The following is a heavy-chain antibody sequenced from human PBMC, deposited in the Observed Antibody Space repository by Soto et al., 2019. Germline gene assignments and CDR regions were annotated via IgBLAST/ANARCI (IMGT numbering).Heavy chain of an antibody. CDR2: INHSGST. CDR3: ARGRSLIILLWFGTPFDY. Sequence: SETLSLTCAVYGGSFSGYYWSRIRQPPGKGLEWIGEINHSGSTNYNPSLKTRVTISVDTSKNQFSLKLSSVTAADTAVYYCARGRSLIILLWFGTPFDYWGQGTLVTVSS. D-gene: IGHD3-10*01. CDR1: GGSFSGYY. J-gene: IGHJ4*02. V-gene: IGHV4-34*01.